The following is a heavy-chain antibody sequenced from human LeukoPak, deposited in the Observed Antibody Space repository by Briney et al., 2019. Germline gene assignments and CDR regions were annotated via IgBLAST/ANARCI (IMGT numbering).Heavy chain of an antibody. D-gene: IGHD6-13*01. J-gene: IGHJ3*02. CDR3: ARGFHIAAVAGDAFDI. V-gene: IGHV1-18*01. Sequence: ASVKVSCKASGYTFTSYGISWVRQAPGQGLEWMGWISAYNGNTNYAQKPQGRVTMTTDTSTSTAYMELRSLRSDDTAVYYCARGFHIAAVAGDAFDIWGQGTMVTVSS. CDR2: ISAYNGNT. CDR1: GYTFTSYG.